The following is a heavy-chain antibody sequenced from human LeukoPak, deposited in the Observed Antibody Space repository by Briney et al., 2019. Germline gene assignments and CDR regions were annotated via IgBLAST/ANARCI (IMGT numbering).Heavy chain of an antibody. Sequence: ASVKVSCTASGYTFTSYAMNWVRQAPGQGLEWMGWINTNTGNPTNAQGFTGRFVFSLDTSVSTAYLQISSLKAEDTAVYYCARAPDFWSGYPEHFDYWGQGTLVTVSS. CDR3: ARAPDFWSGYPEHFDY. CDR1: GYTFTSYA. D-gene: IGHD3-3*01. J-gene: IGHJ4*02. V-gene: IGHV7-4-1*02. CDR2: INTNTGNP.